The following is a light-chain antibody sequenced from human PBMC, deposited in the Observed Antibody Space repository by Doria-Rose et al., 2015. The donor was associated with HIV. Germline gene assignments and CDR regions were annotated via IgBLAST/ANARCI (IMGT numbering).Light chain of an antibody. Sequence: TQSPGTLSLSPGERATLSCRASQRSSSTYVAWYQQKPGQAPSLLIYDGSTRATGIPDRFSASGSGTYFTLTINSLEPDDFALYYCHQYGTSWTFGQGTKVEI. V-gene: IGKV3-20*01. CDR2: DGS. CDR3: HQYGTSWT. CDR1: QRSSSTY. J-gene: IGKJ1*01.